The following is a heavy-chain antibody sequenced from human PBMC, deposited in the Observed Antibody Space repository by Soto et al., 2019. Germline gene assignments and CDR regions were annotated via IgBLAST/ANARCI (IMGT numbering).Heavy chain of an antibody. J-gene: IGHJ4*02. CDR1: GVSVTSYT. Sequence: SETLSLTCIVSGVSVTSYTWSWVRQPANKGLEWIGRVFSSVSATYNPSLKSRVRISMDTAENRISLNHDSVTAADAGVYYCGSDGITTCDTWGPGTLVTVSS. V-gene: IGHV4-4*07. D-gene: IGHD1-1*01. CDR3: GSDGITTCDT. CDR2: VFSSVSA.